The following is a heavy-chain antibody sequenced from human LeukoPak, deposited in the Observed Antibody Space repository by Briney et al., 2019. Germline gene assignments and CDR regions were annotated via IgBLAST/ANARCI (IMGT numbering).Heavy chain of an antibody. J-gene: IGHJ4*02. D-gene: IGHD3-3*01. CDR2: ISSSSSYI. V-gene: IGHV3-21*01. CDR3: ARADYDFWSGYSNFDY. CDR1: GFTFSSYS. Sequence: GGSLRLSCAASGFTFSSYSMNLVRQAPGKGLEWVSSISSSSSYIYYADSVKGRFTISRDNAKNSLYLQMNSLRAEDTAVYYCARADYDFWSGYSNFDYWGQGTLVTVSS.